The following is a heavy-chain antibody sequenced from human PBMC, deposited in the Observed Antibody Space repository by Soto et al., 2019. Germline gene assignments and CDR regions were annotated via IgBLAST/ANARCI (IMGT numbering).Heavy chain of an antibody. CDR3: ARRYGASFDY. Sequence: TSETLSLTCTVSGFSISSSSYYWGWIRQPPGKGLEWIGYIYYSGSTNYNPSLKSRVTISVDTSKNQFSLKLSSVTAADTAVYYCARRYGASFDYWGQGTLVTVSS. CDR1: GFSISSSSYY. CDR2: IYYSGST. J-gene: IGHJ4*02. D-gene: IGHD4-17*01. V-gene: IGHV4-61*05.